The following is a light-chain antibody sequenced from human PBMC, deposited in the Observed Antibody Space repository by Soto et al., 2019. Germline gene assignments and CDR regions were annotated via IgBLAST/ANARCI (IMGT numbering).Light chain of an antibody. CDR2: AVS. CDR3: KQSSAFPLT. Sequence: DIQMTQSPSSLSASVRDRVTITCRASQGIGNYLAWYQQKPGKVPKLLIYAVSYLQSGVPSRFSGSGSGTDFTLTISSLQPEDFATYFCKQSSAFPLTFGGGTKVDIK. J-gene: IGKJ4*01. CDR1: QGIGNY. V-gene: IGKV1-12*01.